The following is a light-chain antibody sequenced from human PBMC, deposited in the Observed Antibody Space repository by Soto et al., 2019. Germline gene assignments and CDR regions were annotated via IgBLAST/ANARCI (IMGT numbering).Light chain of an antibody. CDR2: DAS. V-gene: IGKV3D-15*01. Sequence: EIVMTQSPATLSVSPGERATLSCRASQSVSRNLAWYQQKPGQAPRLLIYDASTRATGTPARFSGRGSGTKFTLSISSLQSEDFAVYYCQQYNNWPITFGQGTRLEI. CDR3: QQYNNWPIT. CDR1: QSVSRN. J-gene: IGKJ5*01.